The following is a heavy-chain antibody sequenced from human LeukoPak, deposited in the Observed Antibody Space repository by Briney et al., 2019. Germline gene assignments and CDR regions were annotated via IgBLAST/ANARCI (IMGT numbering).Heavy chain of an antibody. Sequence: PSETLSLTCTVSGGSMSPYYWNWIRQPPGKGLEWIGYIYYSGSTNYNPSLKSRVTISIDTSKNQFSLKLSSVIAADTAVYYCARHWYGGAFDVWGQGSMVTVSS. CDR1: GGSMSPYY. CDR3: ARHWYGGAFDV. D-gene: IGHD1-14*01. V-gene: IGHV4-59*01. CDR2: IYYSGST. J-gene: IGHJ3*01.